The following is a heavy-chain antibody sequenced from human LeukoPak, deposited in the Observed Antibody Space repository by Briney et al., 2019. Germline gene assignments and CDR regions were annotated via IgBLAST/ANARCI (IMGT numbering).Heavy chain of an antibody. CDR1: GFTFDDYA. CDR3: AIRFHPIRGPFDY. CDR2: ISWDGGST. J-gene: IGHJ4*02. V-gene: IGHV3-43D*04. D-gene: IGHD3-10*01. Sequence: GGSLRLSCAASGFTFDDYAMHWVRQAPGKGLEWVSLISWDGGSTYYADSVKGRFTISRDNSKNTLYLQMNSLRAEDTAVYYCAIRFHPIRGPFDYWGQGTLVTVSS.